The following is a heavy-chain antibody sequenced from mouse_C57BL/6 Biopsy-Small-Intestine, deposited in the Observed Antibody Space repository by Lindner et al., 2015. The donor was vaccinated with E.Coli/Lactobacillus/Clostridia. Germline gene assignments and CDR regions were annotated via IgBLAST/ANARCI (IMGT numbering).Heavy chain of an antibody. J-gene: IGHJ2*01. Sequence: VQLQESGAELVKPGASAKFSCKASGYTFTGYWIGWVKQRPGHGLEWIGENVPGSGSTNYHEKFKGKATFTADTSSNTVYMQLSSLTTEDSAIYYCARRYGNSYYFDYWGQGTTLTVSS. D-gene: IGHD2-1*01. V-gene: IGHV1-9*01. CDR3: ARRYGNSYYFDY. CDR2: NVPGSGST. CDR1: GYTFTGYW.